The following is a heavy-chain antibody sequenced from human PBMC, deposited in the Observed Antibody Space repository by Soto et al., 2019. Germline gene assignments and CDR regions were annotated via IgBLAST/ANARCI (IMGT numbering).Heavy chain of an antibody. Sequence: GGSLRLSCSASGFTLSSYTMSWVRLTPGKGLQWVSTIFTGGTSTVYADPVRGRFSISRDDSKNTLYLQMDNLRVDDTALYFCAKDRHPDGIWTFDYWGRGALVTVSS. CDR3: AKDRHPDGIWTFDY. J-gene: IGHJ4*02. V-gene: IGHV3-23*01. CDR1: GFTLSSYT. CDR2: IFTGGTST. D-gene: IGHD3-9*01.